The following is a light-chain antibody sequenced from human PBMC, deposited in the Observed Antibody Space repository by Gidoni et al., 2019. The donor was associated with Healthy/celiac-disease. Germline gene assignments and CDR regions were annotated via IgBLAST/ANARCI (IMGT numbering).Light chain of an antibody. V-gene: IGKV3-20*01. CDR3: QQYGSSPLCT. CDR1: QSVSSSY. J-gene: IGKJ3*01. CDR2: GAS. Sequence: EIVLTPSPGTLSWSPGERATLSCRASQSVSSSYLAWYQQKPGQAPRLLIYGASSRATGVPDRFSGSGSGTDCNLTISRLEPEDFAVYYCQQYGSSPLCTFGPGTKVDIK.